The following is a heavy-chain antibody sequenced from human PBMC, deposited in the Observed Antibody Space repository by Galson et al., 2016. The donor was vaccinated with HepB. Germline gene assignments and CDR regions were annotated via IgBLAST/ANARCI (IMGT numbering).Heavy chain of an antibody. D-gene: IGHD2-15*01. CDR2: INPNSGGT. CDR1: GYTFTDYY. V-gene: IGHV1-2*02. J-gene: IGHJ4*02. CDR3: ARSVVVVVAAYSSGYFDY. Sequence: SVKVSCKASGYTFTDYYIHWVRQAPGQGLEWMGWINPNSGGTNSAQKFQGRVTMTRDTSISTAYMELNRLRSDDTAVYYCARSVVVVVAAYSSGYFDYWGQGTLVTVSS.